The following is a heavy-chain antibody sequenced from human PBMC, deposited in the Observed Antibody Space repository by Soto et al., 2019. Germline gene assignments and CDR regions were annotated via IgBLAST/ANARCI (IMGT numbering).Heavy chain of an antibody. CDR2: INHSGST. V-gene: IGHV4-34*01. D-gene: IGHD2-2*01. CDR1: GGSFSGYY. CDR3: ARERGGTDIVVVPAALYGYVNYMDV. J-gene: IGHJ6*03. Sequence: SETLSLTCAVYGGSFSGYYWSWIRQPPGKGLEWIGEINHSGSTNYNPSLKSRVTISVDTSKNQFSLKLSSVTAADTAVYYCARERGGTDIVVVPAALYGYVNYMDVWGKGTTVTVSS.